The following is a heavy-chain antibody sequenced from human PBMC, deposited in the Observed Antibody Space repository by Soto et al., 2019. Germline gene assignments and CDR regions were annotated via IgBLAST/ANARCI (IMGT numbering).Heavy chain of an antibody. CDR2: IYYSGST. CDR1: GGSISSGGYY. D-gene: IGHD4-17*01. V-gene: IGHV4-31*03. Sequence: QVQLQESGPGLVKPSQTLSLTCTVSGGSISSGGYYWSWIRQHPGKGLEWIGYIYYSGSTYYNPSLKSRVTISVDTSKNQFSLKLSSVTAADTAVYYCARVHNGDSYYYYMDVWGKGTTVTVSS. J-gene: IGHJ6*03. CDR3: ARVHNGDSYYYYMDV.